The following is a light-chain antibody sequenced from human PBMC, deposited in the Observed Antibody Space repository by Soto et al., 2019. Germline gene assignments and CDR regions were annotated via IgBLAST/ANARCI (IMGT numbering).Light chain of an antibody. CDR3: QQYKNWPPIT. J-gene: IGKJ5*01. CDR2: GAS. CDR1: QSVSSN. V-gene: IGKV3-15*01. Sequence: EIVMTQSPATLSVSPGERATLSCRASQSVSSNLAWYQQKPGHAPRLLIYGASTRATGIPARFSGSGSGTEFTLTISSLQSEDFAVYYCQQYKNWPPITFGQGTRLEI.